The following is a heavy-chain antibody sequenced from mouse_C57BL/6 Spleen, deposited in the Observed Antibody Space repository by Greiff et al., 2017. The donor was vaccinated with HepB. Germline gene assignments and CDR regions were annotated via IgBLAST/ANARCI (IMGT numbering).Heavy chain of an antibody. CDR3: ARHEEWDYGSSYDYAMDY. Sequence: VQWVESGAELVKPGASVKLSCKASGYTFTEYTIHWVKQRSGQGLEWIGWFYPGSGSIKYNEKFKDKATLTADKSSSTVYMELSRLTSEDSAVYFCARHEEWDYGSSYDYAMDYWGQGTSVTVSS. CDR1: GYTFTEYT. V-gene: IGHV1-62-2*01. CDR2: FYPGSGSI. J-gene: IGHJ4*01. D-gene: IGHD1-1*01.